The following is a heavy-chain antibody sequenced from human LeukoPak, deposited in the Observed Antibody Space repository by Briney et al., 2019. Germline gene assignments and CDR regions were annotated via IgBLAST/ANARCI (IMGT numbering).Heavy chain of an antibody. CDR3: AREQGRWHQVDY. J-gene: IGHJ4*02. Sequence: PSEPLSLTCTVSGGSISSYYWSWIRQPPGKGLEWIGYIYYSGSTNYNPSLKSRVTISVDTSKNQFSLKLSSVTAADTAVYYCAREQGRWHQVDYWGQGTLVTVSS. CDR1: GGSISSYY. D-gene: IGHD5-24*01. CDR2: IYYSGST. V-gene: IGHV4-59*01.